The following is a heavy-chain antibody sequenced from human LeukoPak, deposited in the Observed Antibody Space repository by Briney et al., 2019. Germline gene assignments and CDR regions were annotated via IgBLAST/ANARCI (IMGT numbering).Heavy chain of an antibody. CDR1: GFTVSSNY. D-gene: IGHD3-22*01. J-gene: IGHJ4*02. CDR3: ARDGSAGGNSGYFNY. V-gene: IGHV3-53*01. Sequence: GGSLRLSCAASGFTVSSNYMSWVRQAPGKGLEWVSIIYSGGDTYYADSVKGRFAISRDNSKNTLYLQMNSLRAEDTAVYYCARDGSAGGNSGYFNYWGQGTLVTVSS. CDR2: IYSGGDT.